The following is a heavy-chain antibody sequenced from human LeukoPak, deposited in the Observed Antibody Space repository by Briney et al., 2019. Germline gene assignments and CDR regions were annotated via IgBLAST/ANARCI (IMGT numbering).Heavy chain of an antibody. CDR1: VYTFTGYY. V-gene: IGHV1-2*02. D-gene: IGHD2-15*01. CDR3: ARGVVAATFYYYMDV. J-gene: IGHJ6*03. Sequence: ASVKVSCKPSVYTFTGYYIQWVRQAPGQEVDWMGSINPNSGGTNSAQKLQGRVNLTRDTSISTAYMELSGLRSDDTAVYYCARGVVAATFYYYMDVWGKGNMVTVSS. CDR2: INPNSGGT.